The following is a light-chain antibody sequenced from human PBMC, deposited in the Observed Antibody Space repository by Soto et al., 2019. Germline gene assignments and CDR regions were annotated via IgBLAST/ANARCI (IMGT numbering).Light chain of an antibody. J-gene: IGLJ3*02. V-gene: IGLV2-23*01. CDR1: SSDVGSYNL. Sequence: QSALTQPASVSGSPGQSITISCTGTSSDVGSYNLVSWYQHHPGKAPKLMIYEGNKRPSGVSNRFSGSKSGNTASLTISGLQAEDEADYYCCSYAGRSTWVFGGGTKVTVL. CDR2: EGN. CDR3: CSYAGRSTWV.